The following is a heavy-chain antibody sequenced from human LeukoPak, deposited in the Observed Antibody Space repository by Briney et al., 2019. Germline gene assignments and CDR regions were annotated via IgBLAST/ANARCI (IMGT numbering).Heavy chain of an antibody. J-gene: IGHJ4*02. CDR2: ISYDGSNK. D-gene: IGHD3-9*01. Sequence: PGRSLRLSCAASGFTFSSYGMHWVRQAPGKGLEWVAVISYDGSNKYYADSVKGRFTISRDNSKNTLYLQMNSLRAEDTAVYYCAGETYYDILTGYYSRGIPHDYWGQGTLVTVSS. V-gene: IGHV3-30*03. CDR1: GFTFSSYG. CDR3: AGETYYDILTGYYSRGIPHDY.